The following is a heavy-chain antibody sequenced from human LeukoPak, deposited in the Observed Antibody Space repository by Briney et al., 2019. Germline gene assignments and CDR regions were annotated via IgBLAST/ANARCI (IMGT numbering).Heavy chain of an antibody. CDR2: TSGSGVNS. V-gene: IGHV3-23*01. Sequence: GGSLRLSCAASGFTLRGYDMSWVRQAPGKGLEWVAATSGSGVNSYYADSVRGRFTISRDNSQNTLYLQMDSLRAEDTALYYCAKEYSGYDFDYWGQGTLVTVSS. CDR1: GFTLRGYD. J-gene: IGHJ4*02. CDR3: AKEYSGYDFDY. D-gene: IGHD5-12*01.